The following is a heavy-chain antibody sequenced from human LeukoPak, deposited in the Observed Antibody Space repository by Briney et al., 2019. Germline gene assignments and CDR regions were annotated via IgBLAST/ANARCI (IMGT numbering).Heavy chain of an antibody. D-gene: IGHD3-9*01. Sequence: PSETLSPTCAVYGGSFSGYYWSWIRQPPGKGLEWIGEINHSGSTNYNPSLKSRVTISVDTSKNQFSLKLSSVTAADTAVYYCARAPRRHYDILTGYRNWFDPWGQGTLVTVSS. CDR2: INHSGST. V-gene: IGHV4-34*01. CDR1: GGSFSGYY. CDR3: ARAPRRHYDILTGYRNWFDP. J-gene: IGHJ5*02.